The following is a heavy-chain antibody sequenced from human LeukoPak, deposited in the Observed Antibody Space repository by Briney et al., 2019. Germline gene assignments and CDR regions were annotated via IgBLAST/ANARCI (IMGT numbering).Heavy chain of an antibody. CDR1: GGSLSNFA. Sequence: GASVKVSCKASGGSLSNFAISWVRHAPGQGLEWLGTIVPALGTADYAQKLQGRVTITTDDSTSTAYMALSSLRSEDTALYYCARSFGGVLANDAFDIWGQGTIVTVSS. J-gene: IGHJ3*02. V-gene: IGHV1-69*11. CDR3: ARSFGGVLANDAFDI. CDR2: IVPALGTA. D-gene: IGHD3-16*02.